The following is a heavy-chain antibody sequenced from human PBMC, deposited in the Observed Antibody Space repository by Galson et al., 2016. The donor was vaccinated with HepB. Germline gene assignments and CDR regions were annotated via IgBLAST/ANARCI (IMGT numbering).Heavy chain of an antibody. J-gene: IGHJ6*02. V-gene: IGHV1-18*04. Sequence: SVKVSCKASSYSFTGYGISWVRQAPGQGLEWMGWISTYNNDATYAQNLQGRVTMTADTSTSTVYMELRSLRSDDTAVYYCARDRGYGGYAADVWGQGTTVTVSS. D-gene: IGHD5-12*01. CDR2: ISTYNNDA. CDR1: SYSFTGYG. CDR3: ARDRGYGGYAADV.